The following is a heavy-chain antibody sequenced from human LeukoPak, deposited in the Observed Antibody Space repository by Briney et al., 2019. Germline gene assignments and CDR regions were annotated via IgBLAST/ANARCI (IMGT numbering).Heavy chain of an antibody. J-gene: IGHJ4*02. V-gene: IGHV1-3*01. Sequence: ASVKVSCKTSRYNFASYTMHWLRQAPGQSPEWMGSINGDNGNTKYSEKFQGRVTFTRDTSASSAYMELSRLRAEDTAVHYCARSSSGTYHYWGQGTLVTVSS. CDR3: ARSSSGTYHY. CDR1: RYNFASYT. D-gene: IGHD3-10*01. CDR2: INGDNGNT.